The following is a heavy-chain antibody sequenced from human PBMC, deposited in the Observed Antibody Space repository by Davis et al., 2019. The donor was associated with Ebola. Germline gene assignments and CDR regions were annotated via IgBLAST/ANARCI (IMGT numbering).Heavy chain of an antibody. Sequence: MPGGSLRLSCAASGGSISSSNWWCWVRQPPGKGLEWIGEIYHSGSTNYNPSLKSRVTISVDTSKNQFSLNLSSVTAADTAVYYCARTLYSATYGLDVWGQGTTVTVSS. CDR1: GGSISSSNW. J-gene: IGHJ6*02. V-gene: IGHV4-4*02. CDR2: IYHSGST. D-gene: IGHD4-11*01. CDR3: ARTLYSATYGLDV.